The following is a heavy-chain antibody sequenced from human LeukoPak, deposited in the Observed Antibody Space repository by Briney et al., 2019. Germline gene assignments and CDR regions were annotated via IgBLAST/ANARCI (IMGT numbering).Heavy chain of an antibody. Sequence: SETLSLACTVSGGSLSSYYWSWIRQPPGKGLEWIGYIYYSGSTNYNPSLKSRVTISVDTSKNQFSLKLSSVTAADTAVYYCAGLDRWETNYYDSSGYGTWGQGTLVTVSS. CDR2: IYYSGST. D-gene: IGHD3-22*01. CDR1: GGSLSSYY. CDR3: AGLDRWETNYYDSSGYGT. J-gene: IGHJ5*02. V-gene: IGHV4-59*01.